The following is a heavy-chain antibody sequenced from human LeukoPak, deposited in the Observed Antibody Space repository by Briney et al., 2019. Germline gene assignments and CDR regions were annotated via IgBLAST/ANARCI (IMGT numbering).Heavy chain of an antibody. V-gene: IGHV3-33*01. CDR3: ARGGVATAWGAFDV. J-gene: IGHJ3*01. Sequence: GLSLRLSCAASGFKFKTYGMHWVRQAPGEGLEWVAVIYYDGNQKYYGDSVKGRFTVSRDVSENMLYLQMSSLRADDTAVYYCARGGVATAWGAFDVWGQGTMVTVSS. CDR2: IYYDGNQK. CDR1: GFKFKTYG. D-gene: IGHD4-23*01.